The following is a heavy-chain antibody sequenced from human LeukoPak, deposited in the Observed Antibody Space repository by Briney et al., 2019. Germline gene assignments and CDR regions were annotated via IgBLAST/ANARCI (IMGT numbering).Heavy chain of an antibody. D-gene: IGHD6-13*01. CDR2: IRYDGSNK. CDR3: ARDRIYSNSWPIKYYYNMDV. CDR1: GFTFSAYG. J-gene: IGHJ6*03. Sequence: PGGSLRLSCAASGFTFSAYGMHWVRQAPVKGLEWVAFIRYDGSNKYYPDSVRGRFTVSRDNSKNTLYLQMNSLRAEDTAVYYCARDRIYSNSWPIKYYYNMDVWGKGTTVTVSS. V-gene: IGHV3-30*02.